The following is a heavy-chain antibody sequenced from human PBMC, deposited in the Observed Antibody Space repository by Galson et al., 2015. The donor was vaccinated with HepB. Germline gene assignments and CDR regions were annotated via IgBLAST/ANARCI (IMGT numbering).Heavy chain of an antibody. D-gene: IGHD1-14*01. CDR2: INRDGTDK. CDR3: ARNQN. Sequence: MRPSCGASGFTLGSYGMLWARQAPGRGVDWVASINRDGTDKRYVNSVKGRFTISRDNAKNSLYLQLNSLRAEDTAVYYCARNQNWGPGTLVTVSS. CDR1: GFTLGSYG. V-gene: IGHV3-7*03. J-gene: IGHJ4*02.